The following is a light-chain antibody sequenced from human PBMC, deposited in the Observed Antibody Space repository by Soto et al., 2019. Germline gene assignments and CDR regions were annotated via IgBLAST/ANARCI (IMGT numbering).Light chain of an antibody. CDR2: DAS. V-gene: IGKV3-11*01. Sequence: EIVLTQSPVTLPLSPGERSTLSCRASQSINNYLAWYQPKPGQPPRLLIYDASNRATAIPVRFSGSVAGTDFTLTLSSLEPEDSAVYYCQYRGIWPPGATFGGGTKVEIK. CDR1: QSINNY. CDR3: QYRGIWPPGAT. J-gene: IGKJ4*01.